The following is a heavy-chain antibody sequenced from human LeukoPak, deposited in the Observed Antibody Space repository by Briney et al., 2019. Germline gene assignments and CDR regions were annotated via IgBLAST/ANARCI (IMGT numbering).Heavy chain of an antibody. V-gene: IGHV3-30-3*01. J-gene: IGHJ5*02. CDR3: AREQWLDPNWFDP. D-gene: IGHD6-19*01. Sequence: GGSLRLSCAASGFTFSSYAMHWVRQAPGNGLEWVAVISYDGSSKYYADSVKGRFTISRDNSKNTLYLQMNSLRDEDTAVYYCAREQWLDPNWFDPWGQGTLVTVSS. CDR1: GFTFSSYA. CDR2: ISYDGSSK.